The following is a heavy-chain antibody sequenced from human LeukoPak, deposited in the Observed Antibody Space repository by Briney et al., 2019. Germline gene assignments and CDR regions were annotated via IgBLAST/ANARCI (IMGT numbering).Heavy chain of an antibody. D-gene: IGHD2-15*01. CDR3: ARGPVVVAATGLDY. V-gene: IGHV4-59*12. CDR2: MYHDGST. CDR1: GASINTYY. Sequence: SETLSLTCTVSGASINTYYWSWIRQSPGKELEWIGYMYHDGSTNYSPSLKSRVTISVDTSKNQFSLTVSSVTAADTAMYYCARGPVVVAATGLDYRGQGTLVTVSS. J-gene: IGHJ4*02.